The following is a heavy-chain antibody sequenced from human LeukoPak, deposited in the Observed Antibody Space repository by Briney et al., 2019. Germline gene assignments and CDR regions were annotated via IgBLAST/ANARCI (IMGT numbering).Heavy chain of an antibody. V-gene: IGHV4-39*07. Sequence: SETLSLTCTVSVGSISSSSYYCGWVRQPPGKGLEWIGGIYYSGSTYYNPSLKSRVTISVDTSKNQFSLKLSSVTAADTAVYYCARDRPYYDFWSGYYYYYYYYMDVWGKGTTVTVSS. J-gene: IGHJ6*03. CDR1: VGSISSSSYY. D-gene: IGHD3-3*01. CDR2: IYYSGST. CDR3: ARDRPYYDFWSGYYYYYYYYMDV.